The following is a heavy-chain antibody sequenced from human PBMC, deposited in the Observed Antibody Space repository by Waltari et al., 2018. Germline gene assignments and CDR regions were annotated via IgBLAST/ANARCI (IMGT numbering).Heavy chain of an antibody. Sequence: EVQLLESGGGLVPPGGSLRLSCAASGFTFSSYAMSWCRQAPGKGLECVSAVVGSGGGTCYEDSGKGRFTISRDNSKNTLYLQMNSLRAEDTAVYYCAKPTGLYYDSSGYYLGDYWGQGTLVTVSS. V-gene: IGHV3-23*01. J-gene: IGHJ4*02. CDR3: AKPTGLYYDSSGYYLGDY. D-gene: IGHD3-22*01. CDR1: GFTFSSYA. CDR2: VVGSGGGT.